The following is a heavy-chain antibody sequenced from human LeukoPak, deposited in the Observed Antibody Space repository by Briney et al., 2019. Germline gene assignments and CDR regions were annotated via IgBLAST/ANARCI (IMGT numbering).Heavy chain of an antibody. CDR2: IIPIFGTA. CDR1: GDTFSSYA. J-gene: IGHJ3*02. V-gene: IGHV1-69*06. Sequence: GASVKVSCKTSGDTFSSYAISWVRQAPGQGLEWMGGIIPIFGTANYAQKFQGRVTITADKSTSTAYMELSSLRSEDTAVYYCARGIVGADDAFDIWGQGTMVTVSS. CDR3: ARGIVGADDAFDI. D-gene: IGHD1-26*01.